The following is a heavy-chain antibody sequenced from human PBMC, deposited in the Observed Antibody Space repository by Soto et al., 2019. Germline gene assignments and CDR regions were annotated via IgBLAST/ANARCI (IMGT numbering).Heavy chain of an antibody. Sequence: QVQLQESGPGLVKPSQTLSLTCTVSGGSISSGGYYWSWIRQHPGKGLEWIGYIYYSGSTYYNPSLKSRVTISVDTSKNQFSLKLSPVTAADTAVYYCAREQWLNSSAAKYCYYYGIYVGGQWPKVTVS. V-gene: IGHV4-31*03. D-gene: IGHD6-25*01. CDR1: GGSISSGGYY. CDR2: IYYSGST. J-gene: IGHJ6*02. CDR3: AREQWLNSSAAKYCYYYGIYV.